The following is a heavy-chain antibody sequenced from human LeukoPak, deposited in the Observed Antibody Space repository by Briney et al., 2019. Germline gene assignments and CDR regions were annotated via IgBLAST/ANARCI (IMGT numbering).Heavy chain of an antibody. J-gene: IGHJ4*02. Sequence: GGSLRLSCAASGFTFSSYGMHWVRQPQGEGLEWVAVISYDGSKKYSAESVKGRFSISRDNSKNTLYLQMNSLRAEDTAVYYCARAIGQLWTPPDYWGQGTLVTVSS. CDR1: GFTFSSYG. CDR2: ISYDGSKK. D-gene: IGHD5-18*01. V-gene: IGHV3-30*03. CDR3: ARAIGQLWTPPDY.